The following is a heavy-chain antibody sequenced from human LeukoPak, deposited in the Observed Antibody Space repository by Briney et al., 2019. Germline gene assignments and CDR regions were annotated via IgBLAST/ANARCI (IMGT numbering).Heavy chain of an antibody. Sequence: KPSETLSLTCTVSGGSINSYYWSWIRQPPGKGLEWIGYIYYSGSTNYNPSLKSRVTISVHTSKNQFSLKLSSVTAADTAVYYCARGGYYGSGNDFRFDPWGQGTLVTVSS. J-gene: IGHJ5*02. D-gene: IGHD3-10*01. CDR1: GGSINSYY. CDR2: IYYSGST. CDR3: ARGGYYGSGNDFRFDP. V-gene: IGHV4-59*01.